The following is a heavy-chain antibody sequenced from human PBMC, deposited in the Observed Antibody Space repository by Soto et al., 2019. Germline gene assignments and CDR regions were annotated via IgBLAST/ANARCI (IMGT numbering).Heavy chain of an antibody. CDR2: ISYDESNK. D-gene: IGHD5-12*01. CDR1: GFTFRNYA. CDR3: ARDLVATLDY. V-gene: IGHV3-30-3*01. J-gene: IGHJ4*02. Sequence: QVQLVESGGGVVQPGRSLRLSCAASGFTFRNYAMHWARQAPGKGLEWVALISYDESNKYYADSVKCRFTISRDNSKKTLYLQMSSLRTEDTAVYYCARDLVATLDYWGQGTLVTVSS.